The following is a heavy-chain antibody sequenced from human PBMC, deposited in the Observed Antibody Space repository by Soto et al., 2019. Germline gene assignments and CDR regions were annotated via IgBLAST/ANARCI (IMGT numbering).Heavy chain of an antibody. Sequence: PSETLSLTCAVYGGSFSGYYWTWIRQPPGKGLAWIGEINHSGTINFNPSLKSRLTISLDTSKKHFSLKLSSVTDADTAAYYCARADRTLVTSYSLDVWGQGTTVTV. CDR3: ARADRTLVTSYSLDV. J-gene: IGHJ6*02. CDR2: INHSGTI. D-gene: IGHD2-21*02. CDR1: GGSFSGYY. V-gene: IGHV4-34*01.